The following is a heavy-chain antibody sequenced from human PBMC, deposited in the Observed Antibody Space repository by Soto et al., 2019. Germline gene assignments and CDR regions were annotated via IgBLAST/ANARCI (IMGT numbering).Heavy chain of an antibody. CDR3: ARTRPRGSGSRNWFDP. D-gene: IGHD3-10*01. V-gene: IGHV5-51*01. Sequence: GESLKISCKGSGYSFTSYWIGWVRQMPGKGLEWMGIIYPGDSDTRYSPSFQGQVTISADKSISTAYLQWSSLKASDTAMYYWARTRPRGSGSRNWFDPWGQGTLVTVSS. CDR2: IYPGDSDT. CDR1: GYSFTSYW. J-gene: IGHJ5*02.